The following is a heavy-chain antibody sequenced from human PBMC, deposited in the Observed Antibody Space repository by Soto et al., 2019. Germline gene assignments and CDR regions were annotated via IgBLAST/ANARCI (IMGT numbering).Heavy chain of an antibody. CDR1: GGSFSAYY. D-gene: IGHD5-12*01. V-gene: IGHV4-34*01. J-gene: IGHJ4*01. Sequence: SETLSLTCAVYGGSFSAYYWSWIRQPPGKGLEWIGEINHSGSTNYNPPLKSRVTISVDRSKNQFSLKLNSVTAADTAVYYCARGVGYAGVDYWGQGNLVTVSS. CDR3: ARGVGYAGVDY. CDR2: INHSGST.